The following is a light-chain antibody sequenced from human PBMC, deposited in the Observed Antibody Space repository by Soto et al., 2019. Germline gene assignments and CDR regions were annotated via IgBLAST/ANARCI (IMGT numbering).Light chain of an antibody. J-gene: IGLJ2*01. CDR1: SSNIGTNT. V-gene: IGLV1-44*01. Sequence: QPVLTQPPSASGTPGQRVTISCSGSSSNIGTNTVIWYQQLPGAAPKLLIYSDNQRPSGVPDRFSGSKSGTSASLAISGSQSEDEADYYCAAWDVSLVVFGGGTKVTVL. CDR3: AAWDVSLVV. CDR2: SDN.